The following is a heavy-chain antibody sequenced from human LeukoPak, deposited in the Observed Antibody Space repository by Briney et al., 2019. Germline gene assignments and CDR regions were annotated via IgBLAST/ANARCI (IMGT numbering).Heavy chain of an antibody. Sequence: GGAPRLSCSTPGFTFSSYAMRWVRQAPGEGLEYVLVISSNGGSTYYADSVKGRFTISRDNSKNTLYLQMSSLRAEDTAVYYCVKTLISVAGTGAFDIWGQGTMVTVSS. CDR1: GFTFSSYA. D-gene: IGHD6-19*01. J-gene: IGHJ3*02. CDR2: ISSNGGST. V-gene: IGHV3-64D*09. CDR3: VKTLISVAGTGAFDI.